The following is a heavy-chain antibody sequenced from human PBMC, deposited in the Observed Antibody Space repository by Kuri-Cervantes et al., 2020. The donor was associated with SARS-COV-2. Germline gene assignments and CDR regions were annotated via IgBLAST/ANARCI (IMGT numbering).Heavy chain of an antibody. V-gene: IGHV3-33*08. Sequence: GGSLRLSCAASGFTFSSYGMHWVRQAPGKGLEWVAVIWYDGSNKYYADSVKGRFTISRDNSKNTLYLQMNSLRAEDTAVYYCARTLGEDIVVVPAATFDYWGQGTLVTVSS. CDR3: ARTLGEDIVVVPAATFDY. CDR2: IWYDGSNK. D-gene: IGHD2-2*01. CDR1: GFTFSSYG. J-gene: IGHJ4*02.